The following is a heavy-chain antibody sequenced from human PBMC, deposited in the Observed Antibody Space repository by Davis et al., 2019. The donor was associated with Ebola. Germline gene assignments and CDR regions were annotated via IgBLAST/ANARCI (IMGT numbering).Heavy chain of an antibody. J-gene: IGHJ6*02. D-gene: IGHD3-22*01. V-gene: IGHV3-23*01. CDR3: AKDRSMIVVAFYGMDV. CDR2: ISGSGGST. CDR1: GFTFSSYA. Sequence: GESLKISCAASGFTFSSYAMSWVRQAPGKGLEWVSAISGSGGSTYYADSVKGRFTISRDNSKNTLYLQMNSLRAEDTAVYYCAKDRSMIVVAFYGMDVWGQGTTVTVSS.